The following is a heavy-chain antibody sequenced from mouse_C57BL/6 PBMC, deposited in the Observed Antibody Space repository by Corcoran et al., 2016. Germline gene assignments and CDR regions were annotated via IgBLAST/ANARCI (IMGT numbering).Heavy chain of an antibody. J-gene: IGHJ4*01. Sequence: QIQLLQSGPELKKPGETVKISCKASGYTFTTYGMSWVKQAPGKGLKWMGWINTYSGVPTYADDFKGRFAFSLETSASTAYLQINNLKNEDTATYFCAREGDYAMDYWGQGTSVTVSS. CDR2: INTYSGVP. V-gene: IGHV9-3*01. CDR3: AREGDYAMDY. CDR1: GYTFTTYG.